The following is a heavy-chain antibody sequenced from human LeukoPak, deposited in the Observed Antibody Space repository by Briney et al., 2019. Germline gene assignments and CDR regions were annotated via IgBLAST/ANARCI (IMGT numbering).Heavy chain of an antibody. V-gene: IGHV3-23*01. D-gene: IGHD3-3*01. J-gene: IGHJ5*02. CDR3: AKQEPGITIFGVVPSWFDP. CDR1: GFTFNNYA. CDR2: ISGSAGNT. Sequence: SGGSLRLSCAASGFTFNNYAMSWVRQAPGKGLEWVSAISGSAGNTYYADSVKGRFTISRDNSKNTLYLQMNSLRAEDTAVYYCAKQEPGITIFGVVPSWFDPWGQGTLVTVSS.